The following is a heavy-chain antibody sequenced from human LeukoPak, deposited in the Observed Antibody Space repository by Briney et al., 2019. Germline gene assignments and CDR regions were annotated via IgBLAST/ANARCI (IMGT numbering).Heavy chain of an antibody. CDR3: AKEANYYDGRLAGRTFDI. V-gene: IGHV3-23*01. Sequence: GGSLRLSCAASGFTFSSYAMSWVRQAPGKGLEWVSAISGSGGSTYYADSVKGRFTISRDNSKNTLYLQMNSLRAEDTAVYYCAKEANYYDGRLAGRTFDIWGQGTMVTVSS. CDR2: ISGSGGST. J-gene: IGHJ3*02. D-gene: IGHD3-22*01. CDR1: GFTFSSYA.